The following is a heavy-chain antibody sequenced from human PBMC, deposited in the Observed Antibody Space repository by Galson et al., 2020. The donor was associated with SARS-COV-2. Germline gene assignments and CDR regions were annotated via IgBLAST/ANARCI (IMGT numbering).Heavy chain of an antibody. J-gene: IGHJ3*02. CDR1: GGSISSYY. CDR2: IYYSGST. CDR3: ARDVGYDSSGYYLRAFDI. V-gene: IGHV4-59*01. Sequence: SETLSLTCTVSGGSISSYYWSWIRQPPGKGLEWIGYIYYSGSTNYNPSLKSRVTISVDTSKNQFSLKLSSVTAADTAVYYCARDVGYDSSGYYLRAFDIWGQGTMVTVSS. D-gene: IGHD3-22*01.